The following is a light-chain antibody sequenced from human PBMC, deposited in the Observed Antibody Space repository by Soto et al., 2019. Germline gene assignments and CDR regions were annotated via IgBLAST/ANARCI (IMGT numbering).Light chain of an antibody. CDR3: QQYGSSPLT. Sequence: EIVLTQSPGTLSLSPGERATLSCGASQSVSSYSLAWYQQRPGQAPRLLIYGASSRATGIPDRFSGSGSKTDFTLTISRLEPEDFAVYYCQQYGSSPLTFGGGTKVEIK. V-gene: IGKV3-20*01. CDR1: QSVSSYS. CDR2: GAS. J-gene: IGKJ4*01.